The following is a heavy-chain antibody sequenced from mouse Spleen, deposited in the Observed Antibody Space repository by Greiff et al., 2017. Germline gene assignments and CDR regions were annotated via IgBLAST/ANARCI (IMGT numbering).Heavy chain of an antibody. CDR1: GYSITSGYY. CDR3: ARVYITTAFDY. CDR2: ISYDGSN. D-gene: IGHD1-2*01. V-gene: IGHV3-6*01. Sequence: EVQLQESGPGLVKPSQSLSLTCSVTGYSITSGYYWNWIRQFPGNKLEWMGYISYDGSNNYNPSLKNRISITRDTSKNQFFLKLNSVTTEDTATYYCARVYITTAFDYWGQGTTLTVSS. J-gene: IGHJ2*01.